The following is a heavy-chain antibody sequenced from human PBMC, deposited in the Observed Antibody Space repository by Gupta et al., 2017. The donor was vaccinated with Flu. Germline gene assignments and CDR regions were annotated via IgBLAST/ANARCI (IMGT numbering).Heavy chain of an antibody. CDR2: INRDSSVI. Sequence: EVQLVESGGGLVQPGGSLGLSCAASGFTFSDFWISWVSQAPGKGPELEANINRDSSVINYGVAAVRGRFTISRDNAKNSLYLQMNSLRAEDAAVYYCARDVGYGDDDGGGQGTMITVSS. CDR3: ARDVGYGDDDG. V-gene: IGHV3-7*01. D-gene: IGHD4-17*01. CDR1: GFTFSDFW. J-gene: IGHJ4*02.